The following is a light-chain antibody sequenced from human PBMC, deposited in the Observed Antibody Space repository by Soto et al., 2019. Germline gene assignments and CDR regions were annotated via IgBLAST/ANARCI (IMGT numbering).Light chain of an antibody. CDR2: DVN. V-gene: IGLV2-11*01. Sequence: QSALTQPRSVSGSPGQSVAISCTGTSSDVGGYNYVSWYQQHPGKAPKLIIYDVNRRPSGVPDRFSGSKSGNTASLTISGLQSEDEADYYCSSYADIYTYVFGSGTKLTVL. CDR3: SSYADIYTYV. CDR1: SSDVGGYNY. J-gene: IGLJ1*01.